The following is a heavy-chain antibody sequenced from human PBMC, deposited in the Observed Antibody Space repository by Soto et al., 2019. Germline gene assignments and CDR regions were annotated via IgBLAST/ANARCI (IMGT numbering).Heavy chain of an antibody. J-gene: IGHJ5*02. D-gene: IGHD6-13*01. Sequence: PGGSLRLSCAASRFPFSTYGMHWVRQAPGKGLEWVSAISGSGGSTYYADSVKGRFTFSRDNSKNTLYLQMNSLRAEDTAVYYCAKAIAAAGIFKFDPWGQGTLVTVSS. V-gene: IGHV3-23*01. CDR1: RFPFSTYG. CDR3: AKAIAAAGIFKFDP. CDR2: ISGSGGST.